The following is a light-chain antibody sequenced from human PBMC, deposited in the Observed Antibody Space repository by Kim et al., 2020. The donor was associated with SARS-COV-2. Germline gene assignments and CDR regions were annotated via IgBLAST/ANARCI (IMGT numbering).Light chain of an antibody. J-gene: IGKJ2*01. CDR3: QHYGSYPYT. CDR1: QSISL. CDR2: QAS. Sequence: DIYMTQSPSTLSASVGDRVTITCRASQSISLLAWYQQKPGNAPKLLIYQASTLESGVPSMFSGSGSGTEFSLTISSLQPDDFATYHYQHYGSYPYTFGQGTKLEI. V-gene: IGKV1-5*01.